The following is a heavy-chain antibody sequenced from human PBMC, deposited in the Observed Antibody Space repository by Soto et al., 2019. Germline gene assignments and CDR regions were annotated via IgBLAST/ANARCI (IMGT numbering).Heavy chain of an antibody. D-gene: IGHD2-15*01. CDR3: ARRVVVVAATDAFDM. CDR2: IYPGDSDT. V-gene: IGHV5-51*01. Sequence: PGESLKISCKGSGYSFTSYWIGWVRQMPGKGLEWMGIIYPGDSDTRYSPSFQGQVTISADKSISTAYLQWSSLKASDTAMYYCARRVVVVAATDAFDMWGKGKRVTVS. J-gene: IGHJ3*02. CDR1: GYSFTSYW.